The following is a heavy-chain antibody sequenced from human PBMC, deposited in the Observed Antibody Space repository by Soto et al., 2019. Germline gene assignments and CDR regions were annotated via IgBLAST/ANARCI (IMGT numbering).Heavy chain of an antibody. CDR3: ARGLIVGANYFDY. CDR1: GGSISSGGYY. Sequence: TLSLTCTVSGGSISSGGYYWSWIRQHPGKGLEWIGYIYYSGSTYYNPSLKSRVTISVDTSKNQFSLKLSSVTAADTAVYYCARGLIVGANYFDYWGQGTLVTVSS. J-gene: IGHJ4*02. V-gene: IGHV4-31*03. CDR2: IYYSGST. D-gene: IGHD1-26*01.